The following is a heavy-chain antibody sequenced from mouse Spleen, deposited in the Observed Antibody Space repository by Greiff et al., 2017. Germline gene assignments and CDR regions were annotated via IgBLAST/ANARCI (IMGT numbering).Heavy chain of an antibody. CDR2: ISSGGSYT. CDR3: ARRKITTVVAHFDY. CDR1: GFTFSSYA. J-gene: IGHJ2*01. V-gene: IGHV5-9-1*01. Sequence: EVKLVESGGGLVKPGGSLKLSCAASGFTFSSYAMSWVRQTPEKRLEWVATISSGGSYTYYPDSVKGRFTISRDNAKNTLYLQMSSLRSEDTAMYYCARRKITTVVAHFDYWGQGTTLTVSS. D-gene: IGHD1-1*01.